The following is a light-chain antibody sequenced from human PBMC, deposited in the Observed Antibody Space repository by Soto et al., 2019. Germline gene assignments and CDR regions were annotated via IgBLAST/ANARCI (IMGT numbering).Light chain of an antibody. CDR2: GAF. Sequence: EIVLTQSPGTLSLSPGETATLSCRASRSISNSFLAWYQHKPGQAPRLLLYGAFNRATGVPDRFGGSGSGTDFTLTISRLEPEDSAVFYCLQYHSSPYTFGQGTKLE. CDR1: RSISNSF. CDR3: LQYHSSPYT. V-gene: IGKV3-20*01. J-gene: IGKJ2*01.